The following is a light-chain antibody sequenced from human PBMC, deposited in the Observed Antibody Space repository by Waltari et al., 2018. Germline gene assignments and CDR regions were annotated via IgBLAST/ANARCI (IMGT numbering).Light chain of an antibody. J-gene: IGKJ2*01. V-gene: IGKV3-11*01. CDR1: QSVCRY. Sequence: EFVLTHPPATLSLSPGDRATLTCSASQSVCRYSAWYQHKPGQPPRLLIYDTSNSATGVPARFRSSGSGTDFTLTISSLEAEDFAVYYCQQRSNWTPHTFGQGARLEIK. CDR3: QQRSNWTPHT. CDR2: DTS.